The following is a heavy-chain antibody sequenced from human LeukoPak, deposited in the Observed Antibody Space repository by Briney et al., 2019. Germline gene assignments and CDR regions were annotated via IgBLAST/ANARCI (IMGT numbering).Heavy chain of an antibody. CDR2: IKGHGSST. CDR1: GFTFSSYW. Sequence: GGSLRLSCAASGFTFSSYWMHWVRHTPGKGLVWVSRIKGHGSSTSYADSVKGRFTISRDNAKNTLYLQMNSLRAEDTAVYYCARDLDDYGDYWGQGTLVTVSS. D-gene: IGHD5-24*01. J-gene: IGHJ4*02. V-gene: IGHV3-74*01. CDR3: ARDLDDYGDY.